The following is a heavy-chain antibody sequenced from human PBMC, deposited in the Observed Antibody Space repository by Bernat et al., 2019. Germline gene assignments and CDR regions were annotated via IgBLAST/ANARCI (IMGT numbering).Heavy chain of an antibody. J-gene: IGHJ6*02. CDR3: ANVVTRDGYNYYYGLDV. D-gene: IGHD5-24*01. Sequence: EVQLLESGGGLVQPGGSLRLSCAASGFTFDSYAMNWVRQAPGKGLEWVSAISGCGGRTNYADSVKGRFSISRDNSKNTLNLQMNSLRGEDTAVYYCANVVTRDGYNYYYGLDVWGQGTTVTVSS. CDR1: GFTFDSYA. CDR2: ISGCGGRT. V-gene: IGHV3-23*01.